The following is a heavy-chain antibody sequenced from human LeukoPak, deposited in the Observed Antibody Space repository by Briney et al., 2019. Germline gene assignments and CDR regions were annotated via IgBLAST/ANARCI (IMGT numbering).Heavy chain of an antibody. J-gene: IGHJ3*02. D-gene: IGHD2-15*01. Sequence: GGSLRLSCAASGFTFSSYAMSWVRQAPGKGLEWVSAISGSGGSTYYADSVKGRFTISRDNSKNTLYLQMNSLRAEDTAVYYCAKDYCSGGSRYSDAFDIWGQGTMVTVSS. CDR2: ISGSGGST. CDR3: AKDYCSGGSRYSDAFDI. V-gene: IGHV3-23*01. CDR1: GFTFSSYA.